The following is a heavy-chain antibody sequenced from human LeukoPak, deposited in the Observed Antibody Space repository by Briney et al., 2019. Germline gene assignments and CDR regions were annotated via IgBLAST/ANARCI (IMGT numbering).Heavy chain of an antibody. CDR3: ARGRDFWSGYSTNDAFDI. D-gene: IGHD3-3*01. Sequence: GASVKVSCKASGYTFTSYDINWVRQATGQGLEWMGWMNPNSGNTGYAQKFQGRVTITRNTSISTAYMELSNLRSEDTAVYYCARGRDFWSGYSTNDAFDIWGQGTMVTVSS. V-gene: IGHV1-8*03. CDR1: GYTFTSYD. CDR2: MNPNSGNT. J-gene: IGHJ3*02.